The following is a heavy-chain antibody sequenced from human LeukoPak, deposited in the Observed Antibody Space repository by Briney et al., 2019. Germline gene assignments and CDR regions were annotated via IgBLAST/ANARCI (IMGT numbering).Heavy chain of an antibody. CDR1: GYTFTRYG. J-gene: IGHJ4*02. Sequence: ASVKVSCKASGYTFTRYGISWVRQAPGQGLEWMGIINPSGGSTSYAQKFQGRVTMTRDTSTSAVYMELSSLRSEDTAVYYCARLGRPLRRLGAGPNILAGYDYWGQGTLVTVSS. D-gene: IGHD3-9*01. CDR2: INPSGGST. V-gene: IGHV1-46*01. CDR3: ARLGRPLRRLGAGPNILAGYDY.